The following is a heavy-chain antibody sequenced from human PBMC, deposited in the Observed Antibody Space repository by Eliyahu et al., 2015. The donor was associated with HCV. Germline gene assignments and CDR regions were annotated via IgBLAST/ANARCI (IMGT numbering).Heavy chain of an antibody. CDR2: ISGYNGKT. V-gene: IGHV1-18*01. CDR3: ARPPSTIANHYFDH. J-gene: IGHJ4*02. CDR1: GYTFTNFG. Sequence: QVQLVQSGAEVKKPGASVMVSCKASGYTFTNFGPSGVRQAPGQGLEWXGWISGYNGKTNYAQKFQGRVTMTTDTSTNTAYMELRSLRSDDTGVYYCARPPSTIANHYFDHWGQGTLVTVSS. D-gene: IGHD2-2*01.